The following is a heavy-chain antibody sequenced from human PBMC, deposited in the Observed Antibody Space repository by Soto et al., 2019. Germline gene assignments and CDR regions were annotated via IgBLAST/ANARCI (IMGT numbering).Heavy chain of an antibody. D-gene: IGHD3-10*01. J-gene: IGHJ5*02. CDR1: GFTFGTTD. V-gene: IGHV3-23*01. CDR3: VKNSGWFNT. CDR2: IDGSGGIT. Sequence: QLLQSGGGLVQPGGSLTLSCAASGFTFGTTDMSWVRQAPGEGLEWVLTIDGSGGITYYADSVKGRFTISMDNSRNTVYLQMNSLRGDDTALYYCVKNSGWFNTWGQGALVTVSS.